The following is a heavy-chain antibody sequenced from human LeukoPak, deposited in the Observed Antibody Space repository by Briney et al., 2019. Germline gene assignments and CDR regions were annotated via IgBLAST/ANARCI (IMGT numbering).Heavy chain of an antibody. D-gene: IGHD3-3*01. CDR3: ARGYDFWSHNWFDP. V-gene: IGHV3-11*01. CDR1: GFIFSDYY. CDR2: ISIGGDTI. Sequence: PGGSLRLSCAASGFIFSDYYMSWIRQAPGKGLEWVSYISIGGDTIFYADSVKGRFTISRDNAKNSLYLQMNSLRAEDTAVYYCARGYDFWSHNWFDPWGQGTLVTVSS. J-gene: IGHJ5*02.